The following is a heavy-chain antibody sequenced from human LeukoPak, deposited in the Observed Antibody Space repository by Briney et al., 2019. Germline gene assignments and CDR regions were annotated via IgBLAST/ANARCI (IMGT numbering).Heavy chain of an antibody. CDR2: IWYDGSNK. V-gene: IGHV3-33*06. CDR1: GFTFSSYG. D-gene: IGHD4-23*01. J-gene: IGHJ4*02. Sequence: GRSLRLSCVASGFTFSSYGMHWVRQAPGKGLERVALIWYDGSNKYYADSVKGRFTISRDNSKSTLYLQMNSLRADDTAVYYCAKGVYGGNSVPENYWGQGTLVTVSS. CDR3: AKGVYGGNSVPENY.